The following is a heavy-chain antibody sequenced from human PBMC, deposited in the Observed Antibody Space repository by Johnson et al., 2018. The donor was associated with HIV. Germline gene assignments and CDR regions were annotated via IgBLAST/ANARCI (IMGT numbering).Heavy chain of an antibody. CDR3: TTKSLGAFDI. V-gene: IGHV3-23*04. CDR2: ISGSGDST. Sequence: VQLVESGGGLVEPGGSLRLSCAASGFTFSSYAMTWVRQAPGKGVEWVSAISGSGDSTYYADSVQGRFTISRDNSKNTLYLQMNSLKTEDTAVYYCTTKSLGAFDIWGQGTMVTVSS. CDR1: GFTFSSYA. D-gene: IGHD3-16*01. J-gene: IGHJ3*02.